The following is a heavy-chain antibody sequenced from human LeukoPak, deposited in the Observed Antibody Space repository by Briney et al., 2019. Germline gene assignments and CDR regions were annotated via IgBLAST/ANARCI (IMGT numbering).Heavy chain of an antibody. V-gene: IGHV4-59*01. CDR3: ARMGSSGYYYYNWFDP. J-gene: IGHJ5*02. Sequence: SETLSLTCTVSGGSISCYYWSWIRQPPGKGLEWIGYIYYGGSTNYNPSLKSRVTISVDTSKNQFSLKLSSVTAADTAVCYCARMGSSGYYYYNWFDPWGQGTLVTVSS. D-gene: IGHD3-22*01. CDR1: GGSISCYY. CDR2: IYYGGST.